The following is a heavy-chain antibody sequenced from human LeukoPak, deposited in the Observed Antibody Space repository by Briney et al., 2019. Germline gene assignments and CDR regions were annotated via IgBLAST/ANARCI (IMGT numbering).Heavy chain of an antibody. Sequence: ASVKVSCKASGYTFTGYYIHWVRQAPGQGLGWMGGINPNSGGIKQAQMFQGRVTMTRDTSISTAYMDLTSLRSDDTAVYYCARGRHFDSNGYYAAFYFDSWGQGTLVTVSS. J-gene: IGHJ4*02. CDR1: GYTFTGYY. D-gene: IGHD3-22*01. CDR2: INPNSGGI. V-gene: IGHV1-2*02. CDR3: ARGRHFDSNGYYAAFYFDS.